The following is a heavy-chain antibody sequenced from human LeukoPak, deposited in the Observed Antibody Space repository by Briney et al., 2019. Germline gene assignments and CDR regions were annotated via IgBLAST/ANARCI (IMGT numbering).Heavy chain of an antibody. CDR1: GESFSGYY. CDR3: ARGYKWGPWFDP. J-gene: IGHJ5*02. D-gene: IGHD1-1*01. Sequence: KPSETLSLTCAVYGESFSGYYWSWIRQPPGKGLEWIGEINHSGSTNYNPSLKSRVTISVDTSKNQFSLKLSSVTAADTAVYYCARGYKWGPWFDPWGQGTLVTVSS. CDR2: INHSGST. V-gene: IGHV4-34*01.